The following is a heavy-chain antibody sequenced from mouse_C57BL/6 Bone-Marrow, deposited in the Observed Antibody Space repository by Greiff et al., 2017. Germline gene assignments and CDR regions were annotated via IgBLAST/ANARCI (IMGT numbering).Heavy chain of an antibody. J-gene: IGHJ2*01. CDR1: GYSITSGYY. Sequence: ESGPGLVKPSQSLSLTCPVTGYSITSGYYWNWIRQFPGNKLECMGYISYDGSNNYNPSLNNRISITRDTSNNQFFLMLNSVTTEDTATYYCARDRDYYNGSSHFDYWGQGTTLPVSS. V-gene: IGHV3-6*01. CDR2: ISYDGSN. D-gene: IGHD1-1*01. CDR3: ARDRDYYNGSSHFDY.